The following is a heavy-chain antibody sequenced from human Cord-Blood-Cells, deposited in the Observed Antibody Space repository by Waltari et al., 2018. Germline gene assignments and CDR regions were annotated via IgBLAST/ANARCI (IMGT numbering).Heavy chain of an antibody. CDR3: ARSRRGYYGSGSYAFDI. D-gene: IGHD3-10*01. CDR1: GGTFSSYA. Sequence: QVQLVQSGAEVKKPGSSVKVSCKASGGTFSSYAISWVRQAPGQGLEWMGGIIPIFGTANYAQKFHGRVTITADESTSTAYMELSSLRSEDTAVDYCARSRRGYYGSGSYAFDIWGQGTMVTVSS. J-gene: IGHJ3*02. CDR2: IIPIFGTA. V-gene: IGHV1-69*01.